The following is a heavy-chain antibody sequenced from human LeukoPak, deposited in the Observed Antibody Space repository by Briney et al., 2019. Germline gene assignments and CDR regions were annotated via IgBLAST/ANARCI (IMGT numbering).Heavy chain of an antibody. CDR3: ARRGYSYAPDY. D-gene: IGHD5-18*01. Sequence: ASVKVSCKASGYTFTDSYILWVRQAPGQGLECIGWINPNNGGTDYAQRLQGRVTMTRDTSISTAYMELSGLKSDDTAVYFCARRGYSYAPDYWGQGTLVTVSS. CDR2: INPNNGGT. CDR1: GYTFTDSY. V-gene: IGHV1-2*02. J-gene: IGHJ4*02.